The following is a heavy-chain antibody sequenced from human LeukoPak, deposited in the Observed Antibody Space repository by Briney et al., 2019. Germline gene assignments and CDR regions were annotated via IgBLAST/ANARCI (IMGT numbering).Heavy chain of an antibody. J-gene: IGHJ4*02. Sequence: ASVKVSCKASGYTFTSYGISWVRQAPGQGLEWMGRIIPIFGTANYAQKFQGRVTITTDESTSTAYMELSSLRSEDTAVYYCAKTFFGYGDYAYWGQGTLVTVSS. CDR1: GYTFTSYG. CDR3: AKTFFGYGDYAY. CDR2: IIPIFGTA. D-gene: IGHD4-17*01. V-gene: IGHV1-69*05.